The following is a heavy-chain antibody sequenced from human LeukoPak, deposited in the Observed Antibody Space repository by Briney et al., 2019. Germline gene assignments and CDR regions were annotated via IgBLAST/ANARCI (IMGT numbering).Heavy chain of an antibody. CDR1: GFTFRTYS. J-gene: IGHJ4*02. Sequence: PGGSLRLSCAASGFTFRTYSMNWVRQAPGKGLEWVSYISSSSDTIYYADSVKGRFTISRDNAKNSLYLQMNSLRAEDTAVYYCAKVPDYYGSGRYHWGQGTLVTVSS. CDR3: AKVPDYYGSGRYH. D-gene: IGHD3-10*01. V-gene: IGHV3-48*01. CDR2: ISSSSDTI.